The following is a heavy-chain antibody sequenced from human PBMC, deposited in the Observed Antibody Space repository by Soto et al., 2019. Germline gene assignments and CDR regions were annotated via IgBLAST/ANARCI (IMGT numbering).Heavy chain of an antibody. CDR1: GFNVSSNY. V-gene: IGHV3-53*01. CDR2: IYSGGST. D-gene: IGHD5-18*01. Sequence: EVRLVESGGGLIQPGGSLRLSCAASGFNVSSNYMNWVRQAPGKGLEWVPVIYSGGSTYYADSVKGRFTISRDNSKNTLYLQMNSLRAEDMAVYYCAREERGYGPWGQGTLVTVSS. J-gene: IGHJ5*02. CDR3: AREERGYGP.